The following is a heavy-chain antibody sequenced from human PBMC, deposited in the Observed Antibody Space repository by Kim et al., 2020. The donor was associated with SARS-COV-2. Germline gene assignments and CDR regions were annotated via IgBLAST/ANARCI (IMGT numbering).Heavy chain of an antibody. Sequence: YADSVKGRFTIPRGNDKNSLYLQMNSLRAEDTAVYYCASSCPQDPGSLDYWGQGCLVTVSS. V-gene: IGHV3-11*06. D-gene: IGHD2-2*01. J-gene: IGHJ4*02. CDR3: ASSCPQDPGSLDY.